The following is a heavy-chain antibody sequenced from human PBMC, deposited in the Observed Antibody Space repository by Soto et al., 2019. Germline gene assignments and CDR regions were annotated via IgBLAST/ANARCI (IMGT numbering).Heavy chain of an antibody. Sequence: SETLSLTCTVSGGSISSSSYYWGWLRQPPGKGLEWIGSIYYSGSTYYNPSLKSRVTISVDTSKNQFSLKLSSVTAADTAVYYCARVTYYDILTGYGNWFDPWGQGTLVTVS. J-gene: IGHJ5*02. D-gene: IGHD3-9*01. CDR1: GGSISSSSYY. V-gene: IGHV4-39*01. CDR3: ARVTYYDILTGYGNWFDP. CDR2: IYYSGST.